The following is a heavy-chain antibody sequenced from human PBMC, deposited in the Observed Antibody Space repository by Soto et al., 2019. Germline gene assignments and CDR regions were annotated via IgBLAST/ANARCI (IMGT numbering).Heavy chain of an antibody. Sequence: PGGSLRLSCAFSVCTLTNAWMSWVRQSPGKWLEWVGLSKTKTDGGATDYAAPVIGRFTISRDDSKNTMYLQMNSLITEDTAVYYCATDCHCCSTEYWGQGTLVIVS. CDR3: ATDCHCCSTEY. D-gene: IGHD2-15*01. J-gene: IGHJ4*02. CDR2: SKTKTDGGAT. CDR1: VCTLTNAW. V-gene: IGHV3-15*01.